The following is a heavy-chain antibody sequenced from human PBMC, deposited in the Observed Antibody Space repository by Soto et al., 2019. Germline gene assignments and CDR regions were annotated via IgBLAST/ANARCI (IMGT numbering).Heavy chain of an antibody. V-gene: IGHV5-51*01. CDR3: EIFVVVHVDQRFYYYYYGMDV. CDR2: IYPGDSDT. J-gene: IGHJ6*02. D-gene: IGHD2-2*01. Sequence: GESLKISCKGSGYSFTSYWIGWVRQMPGKGLEWMGIIYPGDSDTRYSPSFQGQVTISADKSISTAYLQWSSLKASDTAMYYCEIFVVVHVDQRFYYYYYGMDVCAQRTTVIVSS. CDR1: GYSFTSYW.